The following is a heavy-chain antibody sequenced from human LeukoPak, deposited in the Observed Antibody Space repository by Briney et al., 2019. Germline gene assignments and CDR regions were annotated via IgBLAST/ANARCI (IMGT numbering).Heavy chain of an antibody. J-gene: IGHJ4*02. Sequence: SETLYLTCTVSGGSVYTSDYYWGWVRQPPGKGPEWIGDIFYTGKTNYNPSLKSRVSISIDTSKNQFSLKLTSVTAADTAVYYCARVFDSWGQGTLVTVSS. CDR3: ARVFDS. V-gene: IGHV4-39*07. CDR1: GGSVYTSDYY. CDR2: IFYTGKT.